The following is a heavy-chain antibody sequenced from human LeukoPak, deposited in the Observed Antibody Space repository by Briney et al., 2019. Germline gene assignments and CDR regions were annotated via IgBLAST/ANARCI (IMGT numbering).Heavy chain of an antibody. J-gene: IGHJ4*02. Sequence: GGSLRLSCAASGFTFSSYAMSWVRQAPGKGLEWVSALSSGGGNTYYADSVKGRFTISRDNSKSTLYLQVNSLRAEDTAVYYCAKSRCGSSCYIFDYWGQGTLVTVSS. CDR3: AKSRCGSSCYIFDY. D-gene: IGHD2-15*01. V-gene: IGHV3-23*01. CDR1: GFTFSSYA. CDR2: LSSGGGNT.